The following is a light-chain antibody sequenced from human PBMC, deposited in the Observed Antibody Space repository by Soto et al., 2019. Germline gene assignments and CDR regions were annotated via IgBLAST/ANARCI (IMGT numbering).Light chain of an antibody. CDR1: QSISNW. CDR2: KAS. V-gene: IGKV1-5*03. J-gene: IGKJ1*01. CDR3: QQYDSYPWT. Sequence: DIQMTQSPSALSASVGDRVIITCRASQSISNWLAWYQQKPGKAPKLLMYKASSLESGVPSRFSGSGSGTEFTLTISSLQHDDFATYYCQQYDSYPWTFGQGTKVDVK.